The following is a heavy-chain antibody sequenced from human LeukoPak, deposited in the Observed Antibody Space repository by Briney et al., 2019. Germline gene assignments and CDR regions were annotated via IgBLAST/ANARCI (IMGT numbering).Heavy chain of an antibody. Sequence: SETLSLTCTVSGGSISGYYWSWIRQPPGKGLEWIGYIYYSGSTNYNPSLKSRVTISVDTSKNQFSLKLSSVTAADTAVYYCARDLGYSSSHWGQGTLVTVSS. CDR3: ARDLGYSSSH. CDR1: GGSISGYY. D-gene: IGHD6-13*01. J-gene: IGHJ4*02. CDR2: IYYSGST. V-gene: IGHV4-59*01.